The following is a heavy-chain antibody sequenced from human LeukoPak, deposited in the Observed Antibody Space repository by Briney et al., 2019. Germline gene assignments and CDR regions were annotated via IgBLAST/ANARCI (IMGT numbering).Heavy chain of an antibody. Sequence: ASVKVSCKASGYTFTSSDFNWVRQATGQGLEWMGWMNPNSGNTGYAQKFQGRVSMTRDTSISTAYMELSSLRSEDTAVHYCARGPVEAVFGVSTEDWGQGTTVTVSS. CDR1: GYTFTSSD. CDR3: ARGPVEAVFGVSTED. CDR2: MNPNSGNT. V-gene: IGHV1-8*01. D-gene: IGHD3-10*02. J-gene: IGHJ6*02.